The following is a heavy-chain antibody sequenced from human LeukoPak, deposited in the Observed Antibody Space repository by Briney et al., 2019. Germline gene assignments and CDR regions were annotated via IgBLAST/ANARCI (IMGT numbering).Heavy chain of an antibody. Sequence: PSETLSLTCTVSGGSISSYYWSWIRQPPGKGLEWIGYIYYSGSTNYNPSLKSRVTISVDTSKNQFPLKLSSVTAADTAVYYCARHLGAYYFDYWGQGTLVTVSS. CDR3: ARHLGAYYFDY. CDR2: IYYSGST. V-gene: IGHV4-59*08. J-gene: IGHJ4*02. CDR1: GGSISSYY.